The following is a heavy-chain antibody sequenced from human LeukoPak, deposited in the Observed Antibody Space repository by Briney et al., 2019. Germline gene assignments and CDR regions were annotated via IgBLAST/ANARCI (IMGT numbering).Heavy chain of an antibody. J-gene: IGHJ5*02. D-gene: IGHD3-22*01. Sequence: ASVKVSCKASGYTFTSYYTHWVRQAPGQGLEWMGWINPNSGGTNYAQKFQGRVTMTRDTSISTAYMELSRLRSDDTAVYYCARDSEPYYYDSSGYQNWFDPWGQGTLVTVSS. CDR2: INPNSGGT. CDR3: ARDSEPYYYDSSGYQNWFDP. CDR1: GYTFTSYY. V-gene: IGHV1-2*02.